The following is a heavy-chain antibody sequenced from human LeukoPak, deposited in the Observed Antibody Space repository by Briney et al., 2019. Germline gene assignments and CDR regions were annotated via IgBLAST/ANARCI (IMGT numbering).Heavy chain of an antibody. Sequence: DSVKLSCKASGYTFTGYYMHWVRQAPGQGLEWMGWINPNTGDTNYAQNFQGRVTMTRDTSISTAYMELSRLRSDDTAVYYCARANEMATYWGQGTLVTVSS. CDR3: ARANEMATY. V-gene: IGHV1-2*02. CDR1: GYTFTGYY. D-gene: IGHD5-24*01. J-gene: IGHJ4*02. CDR2: INPNTGDT.